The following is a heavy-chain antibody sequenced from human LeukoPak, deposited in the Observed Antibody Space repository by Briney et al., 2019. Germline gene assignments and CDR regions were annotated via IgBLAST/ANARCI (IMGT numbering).Heavy chain of an antibody. CDR3: AKERLTTTTFDS. D-gene: IGHD4-11*01. CDR2: ISGSGGST. V-gene: IGHV3-23*01. CDR1: GLTFSTYA. Sequence: GGSLRLSCAASGLTFSTYAMSWVRQAPGKGLECVSLISGSGGSTYYADSVKGRFTISRDNGKNTLSLQMNSLRAEDTALYYCAKERLTTTTFDSWGRGTLVTVSS. J-gene: IGHJ4*02.